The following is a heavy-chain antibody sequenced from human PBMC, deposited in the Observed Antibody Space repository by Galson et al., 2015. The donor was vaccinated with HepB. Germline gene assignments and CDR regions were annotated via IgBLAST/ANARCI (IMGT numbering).Heavy chain of an antibody. V-gene: IGHV3-30*04. CDR3: AGEGGIVGATESDY. CDR1: GFTFSSYA. CDR2: ISYDGSNK. Sequence: SLRLSCAASGFTFSSYAMHWVRQAPGKGLEWVAVISYDGSNKYYADSVKGRFTISRDNSKNTLYLQMNSLRAEDTAVYYCAGEGGIVGATESDYWGRGTLVTVSS. D-gene: IGHD1-26*01. J-gene: IGHJ4*02.